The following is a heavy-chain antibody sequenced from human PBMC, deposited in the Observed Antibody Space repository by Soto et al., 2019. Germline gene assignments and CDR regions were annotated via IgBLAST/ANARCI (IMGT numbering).Heavy chain of an antibody. J-gene: IGHJ6*02. CDR3: ARDSSGCSGGSCYSYYYGMDV. CDR2: IWYDGSNK. Sequence: SGGSLRLSCAASGFTFSSYGMHWVRQAPGKGLEWVAVIWYDGSNKYYADSVKGRFTISRDNSKNTLYLQMNSLRAEDTAVYYCARDSSGCSGGSCYSYYYGMDVWGQGTTVTVSS. V-gene: IGHV3-33*01. D-gene: IGHD2-15*01. CDR1: GFTFSSYG.